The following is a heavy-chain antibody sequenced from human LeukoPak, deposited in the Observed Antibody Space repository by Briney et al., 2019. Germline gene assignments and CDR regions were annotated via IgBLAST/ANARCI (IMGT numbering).Heavy chain of an antibody. J-gene: IGHJ5*02. CDR1: GGSISSSNW. V-gene: IGHV4-4*02. Sequence: SGTLSLTCAVSGGSISSSNWWGWVRQPQGRGREWIGETYHSGSTNYNPSLKSRVTISVDKSKTQFSLKLSSVTAADTAVYYCARDKYYGSGNYGKYNWFDPWGQGALVTVSS. CDR2: TYHSGST. D-gene: IGHD3-10*01. CDR3: ARDKYYGSGNYGKYNWFDP.